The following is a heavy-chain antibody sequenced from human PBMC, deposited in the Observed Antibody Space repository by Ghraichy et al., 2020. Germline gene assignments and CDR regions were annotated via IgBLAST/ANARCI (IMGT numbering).Heavy chain of an antibody. V-gene: IGHV3-21*01. J-gene: IGHJ3*02. CDR3: ARGVNHAFDI. CDR2: IGSRNSYI. Sequence: ETLRLSCAASGFTFSDHTVNWVRQAPGKGLEWVSAIGSRNSYIFYADSVQGRFTISRDDTRNSLYLQMNGLRAEDTAMYYCARGVNHAFDIWGQGTMVTVSS. CDR1: GFTFSDHT.